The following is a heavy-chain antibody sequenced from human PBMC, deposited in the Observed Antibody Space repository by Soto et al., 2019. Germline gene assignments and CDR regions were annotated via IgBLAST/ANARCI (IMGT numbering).Heavy chain of an antibody. CDR3: SRGLRGYGGYVGSLDL. D-gene: IGHD5-12*01. CDR1: GFTVSSYS. CDR2: INGDGSDT. V-gene: IGHV3-74*01. J-gene: IGHJ2*01. Sequence: HHGGSLRLSCAASGFTVSSYSMHWVRQAPGKGLMWVSRINGDGSDTIYADSVRGRFTISRDNAKNTLYLQMNSLRAEDTAVYYCSRGLRGYGGYVGSLDLWGRGTLVTVSS.